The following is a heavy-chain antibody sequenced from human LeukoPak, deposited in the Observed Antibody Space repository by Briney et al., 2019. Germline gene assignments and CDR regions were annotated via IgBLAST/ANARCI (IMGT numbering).Heavy chain of an antibody. D-gene: IGHD3-10*01. J-gene: IGHJ6*03. V-gene: IGHV5-51*01. CDR1: GYSFTSYW. Sequence: GESLKISCKGSGYSFTSYWIGWVRHMPGKGLEWMGIIYPGYSDTRYSPSFQGQLTISDDKSMSTAYLQWGSLKASETDIYYCARHRDNYGSGSYPYHMDVWGKGNTVNISS. CDR2: IYPGYSDT. CDR3: ARHRDNYGSGSYPYHMDV.